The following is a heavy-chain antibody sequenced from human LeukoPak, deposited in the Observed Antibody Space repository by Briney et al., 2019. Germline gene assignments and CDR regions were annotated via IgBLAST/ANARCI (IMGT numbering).Heavy chain of an antibody. CDR1: GFTFSNFA. J-gene: IGHJ4*02. CDR2: ISGSGDKT. CDR3: GEGH. Sequence: PGGSLRLSCAASGFTFSNFAMIWVRQAPGKGLEWVSAISGSGDKTHYADSVKGRFTISSDNSKSVLYMQLNNLRLEDTAVYYCGEGHWGRGTLVTVSS. V-gene: IGHV3-23*01.